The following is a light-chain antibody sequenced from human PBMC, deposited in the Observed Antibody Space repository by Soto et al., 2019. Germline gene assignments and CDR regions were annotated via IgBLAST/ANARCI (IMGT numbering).Light chain of an antibody. CDR3: SSYTSISTYV. CDR2: EVS. Sequence: QSAPTQPASVSGSPGQSITISCTGTSSDIGNYIYVSWYQHHPGKAPRLMIYEVSNRPSGVSDRFSGSKSGNTASLTISGLLAEDEADYYCSSYTSISTYVFGTGTKLTVL. J-gene: IGLJ1*01. CDR1: SSDIGNYIY. V-gene: IGLV2-14*01.